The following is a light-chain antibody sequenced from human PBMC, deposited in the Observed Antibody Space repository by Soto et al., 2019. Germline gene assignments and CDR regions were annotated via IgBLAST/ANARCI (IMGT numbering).Light chain of an antibody. Sequence: EIVMTQSPATLSVSPWERATFSCRASQSVSSNLAWYQQKPGQAPRLLIYGASIRATGIPARFSGSGSGTEFTLTISTLQSEDFAVYYCQQYNKWLRTFGQGTKVDIK. CDR1: QSVSSN. CDR3: QQYNKWLRT. CDR2: GAS. J-gene: IGKJ1*01. V-gene: IGKV3-15*01.